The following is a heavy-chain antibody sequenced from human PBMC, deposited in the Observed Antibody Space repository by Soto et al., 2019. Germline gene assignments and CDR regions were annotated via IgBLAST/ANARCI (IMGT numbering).Heavy chain of an antibody. J-gene: IGHJ2*01. CDR2: ISGSGIST. CDR3: AKAPVGPDWYFDL. CDR1: GFTFRSYA. Sequence: DVQLLESGGGLVQPGGSLRLSCAASGFTFRSYAMSWVRQAPGKGLEWVSGISGSGISTHYADSVKGRFTVSRDNSKNTLCLQRNSLRAEDTAVYNCAKAPVGPDWYFDLWGRGTLVTVSS. V-gene: IGHV3-23*01.